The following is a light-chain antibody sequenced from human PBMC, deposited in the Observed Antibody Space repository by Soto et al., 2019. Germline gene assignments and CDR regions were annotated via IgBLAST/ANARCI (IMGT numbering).Light chain of an antibody. J-gene: IGKJ1*01. CDR1: QSVTSNY. CDR3: QQYGTSPQT. CDR2: DTS. V-gene: IGKV3-20*01. Sequence: EIVLTQSPGTLSLSPGERATLSCRASQSVTSNYLAWYQQKPGRAPGRLIYDTSTRASGVPDRFSGSGSGTEFTLTISRLEPEDFAVYYCQQYGTSPQTFGQGTKVDIK.